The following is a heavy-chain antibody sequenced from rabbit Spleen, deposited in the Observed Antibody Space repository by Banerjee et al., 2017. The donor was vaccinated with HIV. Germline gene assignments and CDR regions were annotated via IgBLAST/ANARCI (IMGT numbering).Heavy chain of an antibody. CDR3: VRARPYPFVL. Sequence: QELVESGGGLVQPGGSLKLSCKASRFDFSTYSMSWVRQAPGKGLEWIAYIYPNYDNTDYANWVNGRFTISLDNAQNTLYLQLSSLTAADTATYFCVRARPYPFVLWGPGTLVTVS. V-gene: IGHV1S7*01. CDR2: IYPNYDNT. CDR1: RFDFSTYS. J-gene: IGHJ4*01. D-gene: IGHD1-1*01.